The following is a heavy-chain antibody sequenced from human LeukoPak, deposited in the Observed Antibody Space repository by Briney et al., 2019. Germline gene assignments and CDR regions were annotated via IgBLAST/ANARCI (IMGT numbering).Heavy chain of an antibody. D-gene: IGHD6-13*01. CDR2: IFHSGST. J-gene: IGHJ4*02. CDR1: GGSISSSW. V-gene: IGHV4-4*02. Sequence: SGTLSLTCAVSGGSISSSWWSWVRQPPGKGLEWIGEIFHSGSTNYNPSLKSRVTISVDTSKNQFSLRVSPVTAADTAVYYCARRGRSSSWTFDYWGQGTLVTVSS. CDR3: ARRGRSSSWTFDY.